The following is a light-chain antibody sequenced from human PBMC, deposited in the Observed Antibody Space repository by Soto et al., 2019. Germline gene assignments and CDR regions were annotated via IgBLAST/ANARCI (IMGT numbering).Light chain of an antibody. Sequence: QSVLTQPPSMSGAPGQRVTMSCTGSSSNLGAGYDVHWYQRLPGAAPKLLIYDNTHRPSGVPNRFSGSKSGTSASLAITGLQAEDEADYYCSSYTSSSTVVFGGGTKLTVL. J-gene: IGLJ2*01. CDR3: SSYTSSSTVV. CDR2: DNT. CDR1: SSNLGAGYD. V-gene: IGLV1-40*01.